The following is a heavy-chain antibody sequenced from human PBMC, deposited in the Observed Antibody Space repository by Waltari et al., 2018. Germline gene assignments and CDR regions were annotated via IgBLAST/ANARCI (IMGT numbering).Heavy chain of an antibody. CDR1: GGSISDTYY. Sequence: QVQLQESGPGLVKPSETLSLTCAVSGGSISDTYYWNWIRQPPGKGLEWIGNIYGNSPVTYYNPPLKSRVAISKDTSKNQFFLKLRSVTAADTAVYYCARGSTVATTGYYGLDSWGQGVVVTVSS. CDR2: IYGNSPVT. D-gene: IGHD4-17*01. CDR3: ARGSTVATTGYYGLDS. J-gene: IGHJ6*02. V-gene: IGHV4-39*07.